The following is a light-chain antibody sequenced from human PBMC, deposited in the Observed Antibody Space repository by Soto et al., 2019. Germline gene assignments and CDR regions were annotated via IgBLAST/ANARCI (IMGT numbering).Light chain of an antibody. CDR1: QSISSW. CDR2: DAS. Sequence: DIQMTQSPSTLSASVGDRVTITCRASQSISSWLAWYQQKPGKAPKLLIYDASSLESGVPSRFSGSGSGTEFTLTIISLQTADFATYYSQQYNIYFPWFGIGTKVEIK. CDR3: QQYNIYFPW. V-gene: IGKV1-5*01. J-gene: IGKJ1*01.